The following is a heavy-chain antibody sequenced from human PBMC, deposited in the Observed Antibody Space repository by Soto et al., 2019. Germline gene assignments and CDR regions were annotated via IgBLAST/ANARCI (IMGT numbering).Heavy chain of an antibody. V-gene: IGHV3-30*18. CDR1: GFTFSSYG. D-gene: IGHD1-7*01. CDR3: AKEGVTGTTWPWGYYYYGMDV. CDR2: ISYDGSNK. J-gene: IGHJ6*02. Sequence: GGSLRLSCAASGFTFSSYGMHWVRQAPGKGLEWVAVISYDGSNKYYADSVKGRFTISRDNSKNTLYLQMNSLRAEDTAVYYCAKEGVTGTTWPWGYYYYGMDVWGQGTTVTVSS.